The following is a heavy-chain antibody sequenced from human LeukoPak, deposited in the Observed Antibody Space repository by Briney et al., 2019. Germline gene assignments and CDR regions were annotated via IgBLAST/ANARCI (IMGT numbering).Heavy chain of an antibody. CDR2: IIPIFGTA. CDR1: GGTFSSYA. D-gene: IGHD2-2*01. Sequence: SVKVSCKTSGGTFSSYAISWVRHAPGQGLDWMGGIIPIFGTANYAQKFQGRVTITADESTSTAYMELSSLRSEDTAVYYCARNAVPDRPFSGMDVWGKGTTVTVSS. V-gene: IGHV1-69*13. CDR3: ARNAVPDRPFSGMDV. J-gene: IGHJ6*04.